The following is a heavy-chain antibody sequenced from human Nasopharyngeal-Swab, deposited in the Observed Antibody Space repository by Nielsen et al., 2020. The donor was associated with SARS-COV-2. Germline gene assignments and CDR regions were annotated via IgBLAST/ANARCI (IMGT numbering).Heavy chain of an antibody. CDR2: IGTAGDT. Sequence: GESLKISCAASGFTFNSYDMHWVRQATGKGLEWVSAIGTAGDTYYPGSVKGRFTISRENAKNSLYLQMNSLRAGDTAVYYCARGYDSSGYLRPIDAFDIWGQGTMVTVSS. CDR3: ARGYDSSGYLRPIDAFDI. CDR1: GFTFNSYD. V-gene: IGHV3-13*04. J-gene: IGHJ3*02. D-gene: IGHD3-22*01.